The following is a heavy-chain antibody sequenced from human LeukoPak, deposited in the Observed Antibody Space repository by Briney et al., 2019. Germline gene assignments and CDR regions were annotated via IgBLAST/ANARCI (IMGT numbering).Heavy chain of an antibody. J-gene: IGHJ5*02. Sequence: GGSLRLSCAASGFTFSNYAMSWVRQAPGKGLEWVSAIRGTGGITYYAESVKGRFTMSRDNSKITLYLQMNSLRVEDTAAYYCAKESGYEPPGWFDPWGQGTLVTVSS. CDR3: AKESGYEPPGWFDP. D-gene: IGHD2-2*01. V-gene: IGHV3-23*01. CDR1: GFTFSNYA. CDR2: IRGTGGIT.